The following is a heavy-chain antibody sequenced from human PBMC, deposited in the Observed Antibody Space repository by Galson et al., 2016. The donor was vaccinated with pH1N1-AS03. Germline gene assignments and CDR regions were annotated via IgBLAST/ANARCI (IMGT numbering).Heavy chain of an antibody. CDR2: IDGDDDK. Sequence: PALVKPTQTLTLTCAISGFSLTTSGMCVNWIRQPPGKALEWLARIDGDDDKYFSTSLKTRLTISRDTSKNHVVLTLTNMGPEDTGTYYCARGIRPYYYAMDVWGQGTTVTVSS. CDR3: ARGIRPYYYAMDV. CDR1: GFSLTTSGMC. J-gene: IGHJ6*02. D-gene: IGHD3-3*02. V-gene: IGHV2-70*11.